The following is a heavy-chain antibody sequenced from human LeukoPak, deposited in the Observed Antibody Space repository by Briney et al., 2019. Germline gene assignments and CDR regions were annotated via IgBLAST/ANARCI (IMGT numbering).Heavy chain of an antibody. J-gene: IGHJ6*03. Sequence: GASVKVSCKASGYTFTSYDINWVRQATGQGLEWMGWMNPNSGNTGYAQKFQGRVTMTRNTSISTAYMELSSLRSEDTAVYYCARGKRDRLLSPSFEKYYYYYKDVWGKGTTVTVSS. CDR3: ARGKRDRLLSPSFEKYYYYYKDV. D-gene: IGHD2-2*01. CDR2: MNPNSGNT. CDR1: GYTFTSYD. V-gene: IGHV1-8*01.